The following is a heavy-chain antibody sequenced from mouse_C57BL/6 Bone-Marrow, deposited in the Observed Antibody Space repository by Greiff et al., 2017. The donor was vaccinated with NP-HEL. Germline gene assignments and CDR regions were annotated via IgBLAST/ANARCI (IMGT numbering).Heavy chain of an antibody. CDR3: ARRRDYYGSVYFDV. D-gene: IGHD1-1*01. CDR2: IDPSDSYT. V-gene: IGHV1-50*01. CDR1: GYTFTSYW. Sequence: QVQLQQSGAELVKPGASVKLSCKASGYTFTSYWMQWVKQRPGQGLEWIGEIDPSDSYTNYNQKFKGKATLTVDTSSSTAYMQLSSLTSEDSAVYYCARRRDYYGSVYFDVWGTGTTVTVSS. J-gene: IGHJ1*03.